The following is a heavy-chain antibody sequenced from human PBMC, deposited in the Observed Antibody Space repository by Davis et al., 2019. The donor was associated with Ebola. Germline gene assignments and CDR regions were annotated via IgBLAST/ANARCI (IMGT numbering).Heavy chain of an antibody. CDR3: AKDLQAGYFDWLFDY. CDR1: GFVFSNSP. D-gene: IGHD3-9*01. CDR2: ISGSGGTT. Sequence: GESLKISCAVSGFVFSNSPMSWVRQTPGKGLEWVSAISGSGGTTYYADSVKGRFTISRDNSKNTLYLQMNSLRAEDTAVYYCAKDLQAGYFDWLFDYWGQGTLVTVSS. J-gene: IGHJ4*02. V-gene: IGHV3-23*01.